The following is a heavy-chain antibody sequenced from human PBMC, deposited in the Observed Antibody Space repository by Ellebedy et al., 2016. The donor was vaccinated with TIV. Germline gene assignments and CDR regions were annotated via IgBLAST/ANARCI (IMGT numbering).Heavy chain of an antibody. V-gene: IGHV3-11*04. J-gene: IGHJ4*02. D-gene: IGHD6-19*01. CDR3: AELIYSSGSFDY. CDR2: ISSSGSTI. CDR1: GFTFSDYY. Sequence: GESLKISXAASGFTFSDYYMSWIRQAPGKGLEWVSYISSSGSTIYYADSVKGRFTISRDNAKNSLYLQMNSLRAEDTAVYYCAELIYSSGSFDYWGQGTLVTVSS.